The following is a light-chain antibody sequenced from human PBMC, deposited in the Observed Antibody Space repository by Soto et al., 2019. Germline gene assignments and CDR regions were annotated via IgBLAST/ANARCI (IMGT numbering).Light chain of an antibody. Sequence: QSVLTQPPSASGTPGQRVTSSCSGSSSNIGSNYVYWYQQLPGTAPKLLIYRNNQRPSGVPDRFSGSKSGTSASLAISGLRSEDEADYYCAAWDDSLRGVVFGGGTKLTVL. V-gene: IGLV1-47*01. CDR2: RNN. CDR1: SSNIGSNY. CDR3: AAWDDSLRGVV. J-gene: IGLJ2*01.